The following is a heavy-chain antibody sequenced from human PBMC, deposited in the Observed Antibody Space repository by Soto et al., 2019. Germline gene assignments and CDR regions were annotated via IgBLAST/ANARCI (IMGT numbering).Heavy chain of an antibody. J-gene: IGHJ5*02. CDR2: IYHSGST. Sequence: PSETLSLTCDVSCGSISSSNWCSWVRQPPGKGLEWIGDIYHSGSTNYNPSHRSRVTIPVDKSKNKLSLKLSSXSAADTAVYYCARGTYYYDSSGSLRFDPWDQGTRVTVCS. V-gene: IGHV4-4*02. CDR1: CGSISSSNW. D-gene: IGHD3-22*01. CDR3: ARGTYYYDSSGSLRFDP.